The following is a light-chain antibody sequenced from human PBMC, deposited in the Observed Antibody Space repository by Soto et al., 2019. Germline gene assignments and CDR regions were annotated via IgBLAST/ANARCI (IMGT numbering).Light chain of an antibody. V-gene: IGKV1-5*01. CDR3: QQYNSYPWT. Sequence: IQMAPSHSTLSAAVGDRATISSRASQTISSWLAWYQQKPGKAPKLLIYDASSLESGVPSRLSGSGSGTEFTLTISSLQPDDFATYYCQQYNSYPWTFGQGTKVDIK. CDR2: DAS. J-gene: IGKJ1*01. CDR1: QTISSW.